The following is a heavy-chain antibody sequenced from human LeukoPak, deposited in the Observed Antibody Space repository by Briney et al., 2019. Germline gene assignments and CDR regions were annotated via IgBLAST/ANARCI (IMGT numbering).Heavy chain of an antibody. D-gene: IGHD4-11*01. CDR3: ARVFEDFFGFRTTVLFDY. J-gene: IGHJ4*02. CDR2: ISAYNGNT. CDR1: GYTFTSYG. V-gene: IGHV1-18*01. Sequence: GASVKVSCKASGYTFTSYGISWVRQAPGQGLEWMGWISAYNGNTNYAQKLQGRVTMTTDTSTSTAYMELRSLRSDDTAVYYCARVFEDFFGFRTTVLFDYWGQGTLVTVSS.